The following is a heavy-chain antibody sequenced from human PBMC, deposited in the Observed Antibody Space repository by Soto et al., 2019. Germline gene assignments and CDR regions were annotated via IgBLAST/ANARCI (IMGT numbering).Heavy chain of an antibody. D-gene: IGHD3-22*01. Sequence: GGSLRLSCADSGFSFSTYSMSWVRQTPGKGLEWVSAITATGDRTYYADSVTGRFTISRDNSKKTHYLQMTSLRAEDTAMYYCATMNGYFEYWGQGTPVTVSS. CDR1: GFSFSTYS. CDR3: ATMNGYFEY. J-gene: IGHJ4*02. V-gene: IGHV3-23*01. CDR2: ITATGDRT.